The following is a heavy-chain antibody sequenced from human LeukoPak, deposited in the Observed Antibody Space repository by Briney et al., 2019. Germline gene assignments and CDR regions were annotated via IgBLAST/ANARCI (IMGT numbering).Heavy chain of an antibody. Sequence: GGSLRLSCAASGFTFSDYAMSWVRQAPGKGLEWVANIKRDGSEKYYVDSVKGRFTISRDNDNNSLYLQMNNLRAEDTAVFYCAREIRIRSGGGSGIYSRPTYFFYYMDVWGQGTTVTISS. CDR1: GFTFSDYA. J-gene: IGHJ6*03. D-gene: IGHD3-10*01. CDR3: AREIRIRSGGGSGIYSRPTYFFYYMDV. V-gene: IGHV3-7*01. CDR2: IKRDGSEK.